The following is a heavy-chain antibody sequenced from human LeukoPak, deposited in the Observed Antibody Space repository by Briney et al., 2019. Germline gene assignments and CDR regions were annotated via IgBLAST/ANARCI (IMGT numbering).Heavy chain of an antibody. CDR2: MNPNSGNT. CDR3: AGVVGAIAYYYYGMDV. Sequence: ASVKVSCKASGYTFTSYDINWVRQATGQGLEWMGWMNPNSGNTGYAQKFQGRVTMTRNTSISTAYMELSSLRSEDTAVYYCAGVVGAIAYYYYGMDVWGQGTTVTVSS. J-gene: IGHJ6*02. CDR1: GYTFTSYD. V-gene: IGHV1-8*01. D-gene: IGHD1-26*01.